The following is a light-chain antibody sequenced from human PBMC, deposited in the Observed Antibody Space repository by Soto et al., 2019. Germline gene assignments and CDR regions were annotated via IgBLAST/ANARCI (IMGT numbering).Light chain of an antibody. V-gene: IGLV2-11*01. Sequence: QSVLTQPRSASGSPGQSVTISCTGTSSDVGAYDFVSWYQQHPGEAPKLIIYDVNKRPSGVPDRFSGSKSGNTASLTIAGLQAEDVGDYFCCSVAGIFYVVGHRTKVTV. J-gene: IGLJ1*01. CDR1: SSDVGAYDF. CDR2: DVN. CDR3: CSVAGIFYV.